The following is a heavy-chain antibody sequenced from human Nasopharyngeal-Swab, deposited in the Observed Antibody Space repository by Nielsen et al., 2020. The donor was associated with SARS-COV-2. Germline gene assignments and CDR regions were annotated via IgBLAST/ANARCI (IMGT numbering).Heavy chain of an antibody. CDR2: IDWDDDK. Sequence: SGPTLVKPTQTLTLTCTFSGFSLSTSGMCVSWIRQPPGKALEWLALIDWDDDKYCSTSLKTRLTISKDTSKNQVVLTMTSMDPVDTATYYCARSTSSIAVAVNFDYWGQGTLVTVSS. D-gene: IGHD6-19*01. V-gene: IGHV2-70*01. CDR1: GFSLSTSGMC. CDR3: ARSTSSIAVAVNFDY. J-gene: IGHJ4*02.